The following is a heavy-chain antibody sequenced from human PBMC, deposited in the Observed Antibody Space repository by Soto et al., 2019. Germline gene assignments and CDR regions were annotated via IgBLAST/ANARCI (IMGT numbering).Heavy chain of an antibody. CDR1: GGSISSSNW. V-gene: IGHV4-4*02. CDR3: ARDTRVFRASKIYGMDV. CDR2: IYHSEST. J-gene: IGHJ6*02. D-gene: IGHD3-10*01. Sequence: SETLSLTCAVSGGSISSSNWWSWVRQPPGKGLEWIGEIYHSESTNYNPSLKSRVTISVDKSKNQFSLKLSSVTAADTAVYYCARDTRVFRASKIYGMDVWGQGTTVTVSS.